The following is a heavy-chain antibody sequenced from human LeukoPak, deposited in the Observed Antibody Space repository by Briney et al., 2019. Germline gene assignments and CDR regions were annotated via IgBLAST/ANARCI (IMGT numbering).Heavy chain of an antibody. CDR3: ARADAFDI. J-gene: IGHJ3*02. V-gene: IGHV3-7*01. CDR2: INQDGTEK. CDR1: GFSFRNYG. Sequence: PGGSLRLSCAASGFSFRNYGMSWVRQAPGKGLEWVANINQDGTEKYYVDSVKGRFTISRDNAKNSLYLQMNSLRAEDTAVYYCARADAFDIWGQGTMVTVSS.